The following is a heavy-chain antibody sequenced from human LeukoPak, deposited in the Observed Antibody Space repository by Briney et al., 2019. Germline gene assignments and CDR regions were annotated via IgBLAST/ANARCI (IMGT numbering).Heavy chain of an antibody. J-gene: IGHJ4*02. CDR2: INPNSGGT. CDR1: GYTFTGYY. Sequence: ASVKVSCKASGYTFTGYYMHWVRQAPGQGLEWMGWINPNSGGTNYAQKFQGRVTMTRDTSISTAYIELSRLRSDDTAVYYCARSTYSGYDTYYYFDYWGQGTLVAVSS. V-gene: IGHV1-2*02. D-gene: IGHD5-12*01. CDR3: ARSTYSGYDTYYYFDY.